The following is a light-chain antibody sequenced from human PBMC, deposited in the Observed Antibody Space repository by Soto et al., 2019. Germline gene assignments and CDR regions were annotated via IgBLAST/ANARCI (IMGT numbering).Light chain of an antibody. Sequence: DIQLTQSPSFLSASVGDRVTITCRASQGISSYLAWYQQKPGKAPKLLIYAASTLHSGVPSRFSGSGYGTDFTLTISSLQPEDFATYYCQQLNSYPITFGQGTRLEIK. J-gene: IGKJ5*01. V-gene: IGKV1-9*01. CDR3: QQLNSYPIT. CDR1: QGISSY. CDR2: AAS.